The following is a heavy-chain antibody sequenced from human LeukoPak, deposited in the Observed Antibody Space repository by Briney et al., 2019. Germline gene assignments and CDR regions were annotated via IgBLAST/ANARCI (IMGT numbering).Heavy chain of an antibody. CDR2: MNPSSGNT. CDR1: GYTFASYD. Sequence: GASVKVSCKASGYTFASYDINWVRQATGQGPEWMGWMNPSSGNTGYAQTFQGRVSMTRDTSTNTAYLELSSLRSEDTAVYYCARMHPRGYSYGSYFDPWGQGTLVTVSS. J-gene: IGHJ5*02. CDR3: ARMHPRGYSYGSYFDP. V-gene: IGHV1-8*01. D-gene: IGHD5-18*01.